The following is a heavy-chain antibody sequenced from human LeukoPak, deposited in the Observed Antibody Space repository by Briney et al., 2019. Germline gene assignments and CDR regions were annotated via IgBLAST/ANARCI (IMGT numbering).Heavy chain of an antibody. CDR2: IYYSGST. J-gene: IGHJ5*02. V-gene: IGHV4-39*07. Sequence: PSETLSLTCTVSGGSISSSSYYWGWIRQPPGKGLEWIGSIYYSGSTYYNPSLKSRVTISVDTSKNQFSLKLSSVTAADTAVYYCARDERIDYGDYGGDWFDPWGQGTLVTVSS. D-gene: IGHD4-17*01. CDR3: ARDERIDYGDYGGDWFDP. CDR1: GGSISSSSYY.